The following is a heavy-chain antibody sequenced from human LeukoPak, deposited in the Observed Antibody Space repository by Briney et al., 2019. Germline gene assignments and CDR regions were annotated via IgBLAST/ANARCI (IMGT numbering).Heavy chain of an antibody. CDR3: ARVAATHDFDY. CDR2: IYPGDSDT. CDR1: GYRFSTYW. D-gene: IGHD6-25*01. Sequence: GESLKISCKGSGYRFSTYWIGWVRQMPGKGLEWMGIIYPGDSDTRYSPSFQGQVIISADKSISTAYLQWGSLKASDTAMYYCARVAATHDFDYWGQGILVTVSS. V-gene: IGHV5-51*01. J-gene: IGHJ4*02.